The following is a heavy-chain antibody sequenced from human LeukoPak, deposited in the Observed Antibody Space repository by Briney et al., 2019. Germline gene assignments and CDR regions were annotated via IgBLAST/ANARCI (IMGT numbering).Heavy chain of an antibody. Sequence: SQTLSLTCTVSGGSISSGSYYWSWIRQPAGKGLEWIGRIYTSGSTNYNPSLKSRVTISVDTSKNQFSLKLSSVTAADTAVYYCARDVGQLVLWGQGTLVTVSS. CDR1: GGSISSGSYY. CDR2: IYTSGST. V-gene: IGHV4-61*02. J-gene: IGHJ4*02. CDR3: ARDVGQLVL. D-gene: IGHD6-13*01.